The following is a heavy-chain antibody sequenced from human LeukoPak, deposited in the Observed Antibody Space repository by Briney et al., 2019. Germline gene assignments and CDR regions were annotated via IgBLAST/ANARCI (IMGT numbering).Heavy chain of an antibody. CDR3: AKGDSSSWYNFDY. CDR2: ISWDDDST. J-gene: IGHJ4*02. CDR1: GFTFDDYT. V-gene: IGHV3-43*01. D-gene: IGHD6-13*01. Sequence: TGGSLGLSCAASGFTFDDYTMHWVRQAPGKGLEWVSLISWDDDSTYYADSVKGRFTISRVNSKNSLYLQMNSLRTEDTALYYCAKGDSSSWYNFDYWGQGTLVTVSS.